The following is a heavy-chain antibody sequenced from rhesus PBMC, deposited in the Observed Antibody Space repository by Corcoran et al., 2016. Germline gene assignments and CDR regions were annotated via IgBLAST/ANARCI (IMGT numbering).Heavy chain of an antibody. D-gene: IGHD6-25*01. Sequence: QVKLQQWGEGLVKPSETLSLTGAVYGGSLSGYYYWSWVRPAPGKGLEWIGNFDGNSASTNYNPALKNRVTISKDTSTNQFSLKLSSVTAADTAVYYCARVSRIAAAGNYFDYWGQGVLVTVSS. CDR2: FDGNSAST. J-gene: IGHJ4*01. CDR3: ARVSRIAAAGNYFDY. V-gene: IGHV4-73*01. CDR1: GGSLSGYYY.